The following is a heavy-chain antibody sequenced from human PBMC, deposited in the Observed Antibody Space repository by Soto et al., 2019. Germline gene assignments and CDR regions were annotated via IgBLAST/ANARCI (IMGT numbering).Heavy chain of an antibody. CDR1: GFTFSSYA. V-gene: IGHV3-23*01. D-gene: IGHD4-17*01. J-gene: IGHJ4*02. Sequence: GSLRLSCATSGFTFSSYAMSWVRQAPGKGLEWVSGISAGGGTTYYPDSVKGRFTISRDNSKNTLYLQMNSLRAEDTAIYYCATTLRGAYGPFDSWGQGTLVTVSS. CDR2: ISAGGGTT. CDR3: ATTLRGAYGPFDS.